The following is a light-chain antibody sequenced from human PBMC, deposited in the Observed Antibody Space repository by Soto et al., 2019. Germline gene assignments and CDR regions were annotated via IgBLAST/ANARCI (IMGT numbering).Light chain of an antibody. CDR1: SSNIGAGYD. J-gene: IGLJ7*01. CDR2: GNS. V-gene: IGLV1-40*01. Sequence: QSVLTQPPSVSGAPGQRVTISCTGSSSNIGAGYDVHWYQQLPGTAPKLLIYGNSNRPSGVPDRFSGSKSGTSASLAITGVQAEDEADYYCQSYESSLSARVFGGGPQLTVL. CDR3: QSYESSLSARV.